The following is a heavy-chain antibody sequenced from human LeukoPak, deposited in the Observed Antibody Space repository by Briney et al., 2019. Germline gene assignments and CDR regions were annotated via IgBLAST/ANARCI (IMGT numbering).Heavy chain of an antibody. CDR3: ARGGPQHLAN. D-gene: IGHD6-13*01. Sequence: PGGSLRLSCSASGFSFSSYWMSWARQAPGKGLEWVANIKPDGSEKYYVDSVKGRFTISRDNAKTSLYLQMNSLRAEDTAVYYCARGGPQHLANWGQGTLVTVSS. CDR1: GFSFSSYW. V-gene: IGHV3-7*01. J-gene: IGHJ4*02. CDR2: IKPDGSEK.